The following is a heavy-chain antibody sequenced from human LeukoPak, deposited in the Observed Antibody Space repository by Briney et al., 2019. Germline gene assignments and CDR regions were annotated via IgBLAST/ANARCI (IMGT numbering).Heavy chain of an antibody. Sequence: GGSLRLSCAASGFTFSSYAMSWVRQAPGKGLEWVSTISASGGTTYYADSVKGRFTVSRDNSKNTLYLQMNSLRAEDTAIYYWAKDSGYYYFDYWGQGTLVTVSS. J-gene: IGHJ4*02. CDR3: AKDSGYYYFDY. CDR2: ISASGGTT. CDR1: GFTFSSYA. D-gene: IGHD3-22*01. V-gene: IGHV3-23*01.